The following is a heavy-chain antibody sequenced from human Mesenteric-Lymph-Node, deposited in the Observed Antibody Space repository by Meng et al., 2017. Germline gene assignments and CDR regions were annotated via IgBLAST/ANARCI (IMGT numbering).Heavy chain of an antibody. CDR1: GGSISSGDYY. J-gene: IGHJ5*02. V-gene: IGHV4-30-4*01. Sequence: QLQGSGPGLVNPSPTLSLTCTVSGGSISSGDYYWSWIRQPPGKGLELIGHIYYSGSTSYNPSLKSRVTISVDTSNNQFSLKLSSMTAADTAVYYCARGQRSYSGSYPEWFDPWGQGTLVTVSS. CDR3: ARGQRSYSGSYPEWFDP. CDR2: IYYSGST. D-gene: IGHD1-26*01.